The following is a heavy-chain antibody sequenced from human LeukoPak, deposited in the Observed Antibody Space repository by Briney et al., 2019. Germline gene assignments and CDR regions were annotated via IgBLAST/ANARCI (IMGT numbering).Heavy chain of an antibody. J-gene: IGHJ3*02. D-gene: IGHD6-19*01. CDR3: AKIQGWFNAAFHI. Sequence: GGSLRLSCAASGFTFSSYAMHWVRQAPGKGLEWVAVISYDGSNKYYADSVKGRFTISRDSSKNTLYLQMNSLRAEDTAVYYCAKIQGWFNAAFHIGGQGTMVTVSS. V-gene: IGHV3-30*04. CDR2: ISYDGSNK. CDR1: GFTFSSYA.